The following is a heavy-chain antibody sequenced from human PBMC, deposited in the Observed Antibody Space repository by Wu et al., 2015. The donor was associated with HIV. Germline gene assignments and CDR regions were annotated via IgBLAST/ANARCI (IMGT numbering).Heavy chain of an antibody. CDR3: ARGLGLSKPLDS. V-gene: IGHV1-2*06. Sequence: QVQLVQSGAEVKSPGASVKVSCKASGYSFSGYYMNWVRQAPGQGLEWLGRINPNSRGTDYAQGFQGKVILTSDTSISTAYMELSRLTFADTAVYFCARGLGLSKPLDSWGQGTLVTVSS. CDR1: GYSFSGYY. CDR2: INPNSRGT. J-gene: IGHJ4*02. D-gene: IGHD3/OR15-3a*01.